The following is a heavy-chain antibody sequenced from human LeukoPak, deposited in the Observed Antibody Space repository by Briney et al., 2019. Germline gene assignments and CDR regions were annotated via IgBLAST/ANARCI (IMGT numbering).Heavy chain of an antibody. CDR1: GGSFSGYY. D-gene: IGHD6-13*01. Sequence: SETLSLTCAVYGGSFSGYYWSWIRQPPGKGLEWIGEINHSGSTNYNPSLKSRVTISVDTSKNQFSLKLSSVTAADTAVYYCARDRRERYSSSWYGWFDPWGQGTLVTVSS. CDR3: ARDRRERYSSSWYGWFDP. V-gene: IGHV4-34*01. CDR2: INHSGST. J-gene: IGHJ5*02.